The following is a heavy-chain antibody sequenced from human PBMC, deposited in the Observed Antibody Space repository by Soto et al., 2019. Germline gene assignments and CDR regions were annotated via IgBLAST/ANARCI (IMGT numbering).Heavy chain of an antibody. CDR2: ISSSSSSTI. J-gene: IGHJ4*02. CDR3: ARDQAGGYYDSSGYYFDY. V-gene: IGHV3-48*02. D-gene: IGHD3-22*01. CDR1: GFTFSSYS. Sequence: GGSLRLSCAASGFTFSSYSMNWVRQAPGKGLEWVSYISSSSSSTIYYADSVKGRFTISRDNAKNSLYLQMNSLRDEDTAVYYCARDQAGGYYDSSGYYFDYWGQGTLVTVSS.